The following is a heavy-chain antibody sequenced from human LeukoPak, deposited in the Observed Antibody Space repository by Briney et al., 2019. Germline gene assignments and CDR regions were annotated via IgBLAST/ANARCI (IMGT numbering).Heavy chain of an antibody. D-gene: IGHD6-6*01. J-gene: IGHJ4*02. CDR2: ITSGTTYI. CDR1: GFTFSDYN. Sequence: GGSLRLSCAASGFTFSDYNMNWVCQSPEKGLEWVSSITSGTTYIYYADSVRGRFTLSRDNAKNSLYLQMNSLRAEDTAVYYCARWPYSSSYYFDYWGQGTLVTVSS. CDR3: ARWPYSSSYYFDY. V-gene: IGHV3-21*01.